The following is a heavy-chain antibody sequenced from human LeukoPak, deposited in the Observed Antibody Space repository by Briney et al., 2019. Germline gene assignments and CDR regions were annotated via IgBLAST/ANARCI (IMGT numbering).Heavy chain of an antibody. CDR2: ISAYNGNT. V-gene: IGHV1-18*01. J-gene: IGHJ6*03. CDR3: ARALGGSYYYYYYYMDV. Sequence: ASVKVSCKASGYTFTSYGISWVRQAPGQGLEWMGWISAYNGNTNYAQKLQGRVTMTRNTSISTAYMELSSLRSEDTAVYYCARALGGSYYYYYYYMDVWGKGTTVTISS. D-gene: IGHD1-26*01. CDR1: GYTFTSYG.